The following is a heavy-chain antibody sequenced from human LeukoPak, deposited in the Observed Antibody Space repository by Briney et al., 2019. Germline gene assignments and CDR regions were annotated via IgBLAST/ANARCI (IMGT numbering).Heavy chain of an antibody. CDR3: AKVLYNRNPDNAFDI. J-gene: IGHJ3*02. CDR2: ISWNSGSI. CDR1: GFTFDDYA. Sequence: GGSLRLSCAASGFTFDDYAMHWVRQAPGKGLEWISGISWNSGSIGYADSVKGRFTISRDNAKNSLYLQMNSLRAEDTALYYCAKVLYNRNPDNAFDIWGQGTMVTVSS. D-gene: IGHD1-14*01. V-gene: IGHV3-9*01.